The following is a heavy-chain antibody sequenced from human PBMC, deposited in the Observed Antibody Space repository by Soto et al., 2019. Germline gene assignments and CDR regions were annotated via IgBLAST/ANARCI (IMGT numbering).Heavy chain of an antibody. CDR3: ATAGFRGTAIPQFEH. D-gene: IGHD2-21*01. V-gene: IGHV1-69*01. CDR1: GGTFNTYG. CDR2: IIPVFNST. Sequence: QVDLVQSGAEVKKPASSVRVSCQASGGTFNTYGITWVRHAPGHGLEWMGAIIPVFNSTSSAQRFRGRLSITADEASSTAYMELSGLTSADTAMYYCATAGFRGTAIPQFEHWGQGTLVTVS. J-gene: IGHJ1*01.